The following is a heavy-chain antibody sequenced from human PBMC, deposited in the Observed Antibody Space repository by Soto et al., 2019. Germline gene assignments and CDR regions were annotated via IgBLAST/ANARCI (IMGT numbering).Heavy chain of an antibody. V-gene: IGHV4-30-2*02. Sequence: SETLSLTCAVSGGSISSGGYSWSWIRQPPGKGLEWIGYMYHSGSTYYNPSLKSRVTISVDRSKNQFSLKLNSVTAADTAVYYCATPPSGYTTVGYFDYWGQGTLVTVSS. CDR2: MYHSGST. CDR1: GGSISSGGYS. D-gene: IGHD3-22*01. J-gene: IGHJ4*02. CDR3: ATPPSGYTTVGYFDY.